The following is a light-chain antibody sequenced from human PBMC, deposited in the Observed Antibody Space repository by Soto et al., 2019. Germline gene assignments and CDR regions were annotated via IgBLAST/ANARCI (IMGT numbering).Light chain of an antibody. CDR2: DVS. J-gene: IGLJ7*01. CDR3: TSYTISRIPVL. CDR1: SSDVATYNS. Sequence: QSALTQPASVSGSPGQSITISCTGTSSDVATYNSVSWYQQHQGKAPKLLIYDVSSRPSGVSSRFSGSKSGNTASLTISGLQAEDEADYYCTSYTISRIPVLFGGGTQLSVL. V-gene: IGLV2-14*03.